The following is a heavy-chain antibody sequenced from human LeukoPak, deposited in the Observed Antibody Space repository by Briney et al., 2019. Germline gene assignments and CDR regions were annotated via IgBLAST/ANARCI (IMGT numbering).Heavy chain of an antibody. CDR3: ARGVSSGYYGYFDY. CDR2: ISAYNGNT. V-gene: IGHV1-18*01. CDR1: GYTFTSYG. D-gene: IGHD3-22*01. Sequence: ASVKVSCKASGYTFTSYGISWVREAPGQGLEWMVWISAYNGNTNYAQKLQGRVTMTTDTPTSTAYMELRSLRSDDTAVYYCARGVSSGYYGYFDYWGQGTLVTVSS. J-gene: IGHJ4*02.